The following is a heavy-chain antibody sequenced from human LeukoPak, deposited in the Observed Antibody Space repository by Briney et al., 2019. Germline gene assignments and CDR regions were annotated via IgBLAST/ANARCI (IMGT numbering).Heavy chain of an antibody. V-gene: IGHV4-39*07. CDR2: IYYSGST. J-gene: IGHJ4*02. CDR3: ARMGSSWYGVFDY. Sequence: SSETLSLTCTVSGGSISSSSYYWGWIRQPPGKGLEWIGSIYYSGSTYYNPSLKSRVTISVDTSKNQFSLKLSSVTAADTAVYYCARMGSSWYGVFDYWGQGTLVTVSS. D-gene: IGHD6-13*01. CDR1: GGSISSSSYY.